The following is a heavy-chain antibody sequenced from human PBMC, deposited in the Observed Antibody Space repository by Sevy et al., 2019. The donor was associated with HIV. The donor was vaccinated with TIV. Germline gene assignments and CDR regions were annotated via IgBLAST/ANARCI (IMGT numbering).Heavy chain of an antibody. CDR3: ARYVGATYPIDY. CDR2: INSDGSST. Sequence: GGSLRLSCAASGFTFRTYWMHWVRQVAGKGLVWVSRINSDGSSTTYADSVKGRFTISRDNARNTVYLQMNNLRVEDTGLYYCARYVGATYPIDYWGQGTLVTVPS. CDR1: GFTFRTYW. V-gene: IGHV3-74*01. J-gene: IGHJ4*02. D-gene: IGHD1-26*01.